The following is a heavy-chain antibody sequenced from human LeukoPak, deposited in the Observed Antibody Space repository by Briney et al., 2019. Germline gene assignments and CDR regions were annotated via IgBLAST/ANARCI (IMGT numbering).Heavy chain of an antibody. CDR2: IRYDGSNK. Sequence: GGSLRLSCAASGFSFSSYGMHWVRQAPGKGLEGVAFIRYDGSNKYYADSVKGRFTISRDNSKNTLYLQMNSLRAEDTAVYYCAKDRTRPPSMYSGSYSPFDYWGQGTLVTVSS. J-gene: IGHJ4*02. V-gene: IGHV3-30*02. D-gene: IGHD1-26*01. CDR1: GFSFSSYG. CDR3: AKDRTRPPSMYSGSYSPFDY.